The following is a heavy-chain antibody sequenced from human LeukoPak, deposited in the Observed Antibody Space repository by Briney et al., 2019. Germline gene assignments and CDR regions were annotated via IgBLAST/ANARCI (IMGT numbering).Heavy chain of an antibody. J-gene: IGHJ4*02. D-gene: IGHD1-26*01. CDR2: TNHVGNK. CDR3: AIHYDGRESGSFYEDH. CDR1: GRSISSHY. Sequence: KPSETLSLTCTVSGRSISSHYWSWIRQPPGRGVQWIVYTNHVGNKAFNPSIKSPVTISVDTSNVQYPRKLSSVTAANTAVYYGAIHYDGRESGSFYEDHWGQGTVVIVSS. V-gene: IGHV4-59*08.